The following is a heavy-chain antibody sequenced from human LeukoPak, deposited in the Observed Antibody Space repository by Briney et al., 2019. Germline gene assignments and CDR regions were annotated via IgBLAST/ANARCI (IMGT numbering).Heavy chain of an antibody. D-gene: IGHD2-15*01. CDR1: GFTFSSYA. CDR3: AKQLGYCSDGSCYFPY. Sequence: SGGSLRLSCAASGFTFSSYAMHCVRQAPGKGLEWVAVISYGGSNKYYADSVKGRFTISRDNSKNTLYLQMNSLRAEDTAVYYCAKQLGYCSDGSCYFPYWGQGTLVTVSS. J-gene: IGHJ4*02. V-gene: IGHV3-30*14. CDR2: ISYGGSNK.